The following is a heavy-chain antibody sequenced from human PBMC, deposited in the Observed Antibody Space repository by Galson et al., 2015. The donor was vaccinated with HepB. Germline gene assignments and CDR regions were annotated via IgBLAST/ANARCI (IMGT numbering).Heavy chain of an antibody. CDR2: MRSLAYGGTT. V-gene: IGHV3-49*03. D-gene: IGHD3-10*01. Sequence: SLRLSCAASGFIFNDDALSWFRQSPGKGLEWVGFMRSLAYGGTTEYAASVKDRITISSDDSKSIAYLQMTSLKTEDTAVYYCATQGGSRSYYNPPFDFWGQGTLVTVSS. CDR1: GFIFNDDA. CDR3: ATQGGSRSYYNPPFDF. J-gene: IGHJ4*02.